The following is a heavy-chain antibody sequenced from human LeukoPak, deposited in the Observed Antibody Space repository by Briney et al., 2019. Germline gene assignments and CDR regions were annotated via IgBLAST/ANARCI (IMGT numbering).Heavy chain of an antibody. CDR3: AELGITMIGGV. Sequence: PGGSLRLSCAASGFTFSIYSMNWVRQAPGKGLEWVSYITSSSETIYYADSVRGRFTISRDNAKNSLYLQMNSLRAEDTAVYYCAELGITMIGGVWGKGTTVTISS. CDR1: GFTFSIYS. J-gene: IGHJ6*04. CDR2: ITSSSETI. V-gene: IGHV3-48*01. D-gene: IGHD3-10*02.